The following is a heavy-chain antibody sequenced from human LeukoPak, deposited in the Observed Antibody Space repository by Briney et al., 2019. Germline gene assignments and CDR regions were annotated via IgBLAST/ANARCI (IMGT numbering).Heavy chain of an antibody. J-gene: IGHJ2*01. V-gene: IGHV3-21*01. CDR2: ISSSSSYI. CDR3: ARDMEDILTGYFYFDL. D-gene: IGHD3-9*01. CDR1: GFTFSSYS. Sequence: GGSLRLSCAASGFTFSSYSMNWVRQAPGKGLEWVSSISSSSSYIYYADSVKGRFTISRDNAKNSLYLQMNSLRAEDTAVYYCARDMEDILTGYFYFDLWGRGTLVTVSS.